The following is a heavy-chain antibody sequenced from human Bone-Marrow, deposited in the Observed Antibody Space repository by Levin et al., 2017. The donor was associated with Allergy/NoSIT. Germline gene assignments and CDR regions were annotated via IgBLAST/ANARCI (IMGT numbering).Heavy chain of an antibody. Sequence: MASETLSLTCAVSGGSISSSGPYWGWIRQPPGKGLEWIGSLYYSGKTYYSPSLRSRVVISLDTSKNQFSLKLSSVTAADTAVYYCARDTSGYTSSSAAFDIWGHGTMVTVSS. CDR2: LYYSGKT. CDR3: ARDTSGYTSSSAAFDI. J-gene: IGHJ3*02. V-gene: IGHV4-39*07. CDR1: GGSISSSGPY. D-gene: IGHD6-6*01.